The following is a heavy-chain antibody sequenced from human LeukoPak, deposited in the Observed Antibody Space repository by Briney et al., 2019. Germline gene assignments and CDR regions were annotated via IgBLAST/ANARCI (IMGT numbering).Heavy chain of an antibody. Sequence: ASVKVSCKASGYTLTSYYMHWVRQAPGQGLEWMGWMNPNSGNTGYAQKFQGRVTMTRNTSISTAYMELSSLRSEDTAVYYCARAGGYCGRISCPYYFDYWGQGSLVAVSS. J-gene: IGHJ4*02. V-gene: IGHV1-8*02. CDR2: MNPNSGNT. CDR1: GYTLTSYY. D-gene: IGHD2-15*01. CDR3: ARAGGYCGRISCPYYFDY.